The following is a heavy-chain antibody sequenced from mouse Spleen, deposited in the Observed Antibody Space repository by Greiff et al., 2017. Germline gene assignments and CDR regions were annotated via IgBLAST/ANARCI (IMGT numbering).Heavy chain of an antibody. J-gene: IGHJ2*01. CDR1: GYTFTSYG. V-gene: IGHV1-81*01. CDR2: IYPRSGNT. CDR3: ARSGAEYYFDY. D-gene: IGHD3-2*02. Sequence: VQLQESGAELARPGASVKLSCKASGYTFTSYGISWVKQRTGQGLEWIGEIYPRSGNTYYNEKFKGKATLTADKSSSTAYMELRSLTSEDSAVYFCARSGAEYYFDYWGQGTTLTVSS.